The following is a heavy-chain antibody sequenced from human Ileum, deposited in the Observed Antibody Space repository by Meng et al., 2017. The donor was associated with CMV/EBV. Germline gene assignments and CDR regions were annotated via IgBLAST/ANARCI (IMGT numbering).Heavy chain of an antibody. CDR1: GDSVSSNSAA. CDR3: VREGSKWLEY. Sequence: CAISGDSVSSNSAACTWIRQSPSRGLEWLGRTYYRSKWYNDYAVSVKSRITINPDTSKNQFSLQLNSVTPEDTAVYYCVREGSKWLEYWGQGTLVTVSS. J-gene: IGHJ4*02. D-gene: IGHD4-11*01. V-gene: IGHV6-1*01. CDR2: TYYRSKWYN.